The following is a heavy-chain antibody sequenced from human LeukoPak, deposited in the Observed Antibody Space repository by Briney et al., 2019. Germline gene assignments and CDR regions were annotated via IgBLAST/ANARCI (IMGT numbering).Heavy chain of an antibody. V-gene: IGHV4-4*07. D-gene: IGHD3-10*01. CDR3: ARQPKSCAPGIFITGKACWFDT. Sequence: SETLSLTCTVSGGSISSYYWSWIRQPAGKGLEWIGRIYTSGSTNYNPSLKSRVTMSVDTSKNQFSLKLSSVTAADTAVYYCARQPKSCAPGIFITGKACWFDTWGQGTLVTVSP. CDR1: GGSISSYY. J-gene: IGHJ5*02. CDR2: IYTSGST.